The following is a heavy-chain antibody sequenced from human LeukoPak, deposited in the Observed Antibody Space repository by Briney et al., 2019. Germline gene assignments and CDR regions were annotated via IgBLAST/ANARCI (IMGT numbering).Heavy chain of an antibody. J-gene: IGHJ4*02. V-gene: IGHV3-15*01. D-gene: IGHD6-19*01. CDR1: GFIFSNAW. CDR2: LKSKIDGGTI. Sequence: GGSLRLSCAASGFIFSNAWMSWVRQTPGKGLEWVGRLKSKIDGGTIDYAAPVRGRFTISREHSKNTLYLQINSRETEDTGVYYCTTGGWYGGDFWGQGTLVTVSS. CDR3: TTGGWYGGDF.